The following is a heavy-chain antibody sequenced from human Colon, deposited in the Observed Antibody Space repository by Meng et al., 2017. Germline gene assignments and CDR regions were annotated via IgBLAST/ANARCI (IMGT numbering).Heavy chain of an antibody. J-gene: IGHJ4*02. CDR3: ASGLQWLDCNIDY. V-gene: IGHV3-7*01. CDR1: GFIFSTYW. CDR2: IKQDGSDK. D-gene: IGHD6-19*01. Sequence: GEFLKTSCAASGFIFSTYWLSWVRQAPGKGLEWVASIKQDGSDKLYVDSVKGRFTISRDNPKSSLHLQMNSLSAEDTVVYCCASGLQWLDCNIDYWGQGTLVTVSS.